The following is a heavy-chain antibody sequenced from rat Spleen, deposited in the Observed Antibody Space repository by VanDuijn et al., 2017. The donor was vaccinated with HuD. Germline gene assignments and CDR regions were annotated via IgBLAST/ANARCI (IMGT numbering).Heavy chain of an antibody. D-gene: IGHD1-11*01. V-gene: IGHV2-32*01. J-gene: IGHJ2*01. CDR2: IWTGGTT. Sequence: QVQLKESGPGLVQPSQTLSLTCTVSGFSLTSHHVHWVRQPPGKGLEWMGIIWTGGTTTYNSLLKSRLSISRDTSKNQVFLEMNSLHTEDTATYYCAREDYGGYRGLDYWGQGVMVTVSS. CDR1: GFSLTSHH. CDR3: AREDYGGYRGLDY.